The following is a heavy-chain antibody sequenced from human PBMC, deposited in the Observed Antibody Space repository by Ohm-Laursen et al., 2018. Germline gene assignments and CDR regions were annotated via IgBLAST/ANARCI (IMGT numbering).Heavy chain of an antibody. CDR1: GYTFTSHY. V-gene: IGHV1-69*04. Sequence: GASVKVSCKASGYTFTSHYIHWVRQAPGQGLEWMGRFIPILGITNYAQKFEGRVTITADKSTSTGYMELSSLRSEDTAVYYCARDKKVGGTWDHYGMDVWGRGTTVTVSS. D-gene: IGHD1-26*01. CDR3: ARDKKVGGTWDHYGMDV. CDR2: FIPILGIT. J-gene: IGHJ6*01.